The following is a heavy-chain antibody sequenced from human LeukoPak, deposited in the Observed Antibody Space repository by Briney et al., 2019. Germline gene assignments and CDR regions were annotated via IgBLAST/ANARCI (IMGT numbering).Heavy chain of an antibody. V-gene: IGHV3-33*01. CDR1: GFTFSSYG. D-gene: IGHD5-12*01. Sequence: PGGSLRLSCAASGFTFSSYGMHWVRQAPGKGLEWVAVIWYDGSNKYYADSVKGRFTISRVNSKNTLYLQMNSLRAEDTAVYYCARDRVATITWYFDYWGQGTLVTVSS. J-gene: IGHJ4*02. CDR3: ARDRVATITWYFDY. CDR2: IWYDGSNK.